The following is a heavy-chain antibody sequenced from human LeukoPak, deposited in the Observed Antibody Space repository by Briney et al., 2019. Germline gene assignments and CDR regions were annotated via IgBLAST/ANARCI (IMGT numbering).Heavy chain of an antibody. CDR1: GGSISSGGYS. V-gene: IGHV4-30-4*07. J-gene: IGHJ5*02. D-gene: IGHD4-17*01. Sequence: PSQTLSLTCAVSGGSISSGGYSWSWIRQPPGKGLEWIGYIYYSGSTSYNPSLKSRVTISVDTSKNQFSLKLSSVTAADTAVYYCARGTHDYGDYNWFDPWGQGTLVTVSS. CDR3: ARGTHDYGDYNWFDP. CDR2: IYYSGST.